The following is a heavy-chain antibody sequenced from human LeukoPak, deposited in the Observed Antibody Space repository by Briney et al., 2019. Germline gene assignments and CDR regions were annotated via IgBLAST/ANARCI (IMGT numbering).Heavy chain of an antibody. V-gene: IGHV4-59*08. CDR1: GGSISSYY. CDR3: ARAVSGRFDY. J-gene: IGHJ4*02. D-gene: IGHD6-19*01. Sequence: SETLSLTCTVSGGSISSYYWSWIRQPPGKGLEWIGYIYYSGSTTYNPSLKSRVTISVDTSKNQFSLKLSSVTAADTAIYYCARAVSGRFDYWGQGTLVTVSS. CDR2: IYYSGST.